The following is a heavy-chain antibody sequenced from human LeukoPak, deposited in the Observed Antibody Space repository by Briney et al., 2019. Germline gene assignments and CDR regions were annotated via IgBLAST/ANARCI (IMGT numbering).Heavy chain of an antibody. V-gene: IGHV3-66*01. D-gene: IGHD3-10*01. CDR2: IYSGGST. J-gene: IGHJ3*01. CDR3: ARGPDPVVRGPRRAFDL. CDR1: GFSVSTNY. Sequence: GGSLRLSCAASGFSVSTNYMSWVRQAPGKGLEWVSVIYSGGSTYYADSVKGRFTISRDDSKSTVYLQMNSLRVDDTAMYYCARGPDPVVRGPRRAFDLWGQGTMVTVSS.